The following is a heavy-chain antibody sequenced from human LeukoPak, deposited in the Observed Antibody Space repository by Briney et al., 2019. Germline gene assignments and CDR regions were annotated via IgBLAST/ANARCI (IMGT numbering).Heavy chain of an antibody. Sequence: GGSLRLSWSASGFTFSSYAMGWVRQAPGRGLEWVSAISGSGGSTYYADSVKGRFIISRDNSKNTRYLLMNSLRAEDTAVYYCAKDLSTTVTVFDYWGQGTLVTVSS. CDR2: ISGSGGST. CDR1: GFTFSSYA. D-gene: IGHD4-17*01. V-gene: IGHV3-23*01. J-gene: IGHJ4*02. CDR3: AKDLSTTVTVFDY.